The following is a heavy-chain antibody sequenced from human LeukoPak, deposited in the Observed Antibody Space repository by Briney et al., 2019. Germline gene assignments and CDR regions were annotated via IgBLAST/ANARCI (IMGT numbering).Heavy chain of an antibody. CDR3: ARVDIAATDFDY. CDR1: GYTFTGYY. V-gene: IGHV1-18*04. Sequence: ASVTVSCKASGYTFTGYYIHWVRQAPGQGLEWMGWISAYNGNTNYAQKLQGRVTMTTDTSTSTAYMELRSLRSDDTAVYYCARVDIAATDFDYWGQGTLVTVSS. D-gene: IGHD6-13*01. CDR2: ISAYNGNT. J-gene: IGHJ4*02.